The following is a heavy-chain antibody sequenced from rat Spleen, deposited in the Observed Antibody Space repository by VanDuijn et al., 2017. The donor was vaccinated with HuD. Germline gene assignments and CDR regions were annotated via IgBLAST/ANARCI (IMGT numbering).Heavy chain of an antibody. J-gene: IGHJ2*01. Sequence: EVQLVESGGGLVQPGRSLKVFCAALGFTFSDHNMAWVRQAPGKGLEWVASITNTGGSSYYRDSVKGRFTISRDSAKSTLYLQMDSLRSEDSATYYCTRDRILRSTGFDYWGQGVMVTVSS. D-gene: IGHD1-6*01. CDR3: TRDRILRSTGFDY. CDR2: ITNTGGSS. CDR1: GFTFSDHN. V-gene: IGHV5-20*01.